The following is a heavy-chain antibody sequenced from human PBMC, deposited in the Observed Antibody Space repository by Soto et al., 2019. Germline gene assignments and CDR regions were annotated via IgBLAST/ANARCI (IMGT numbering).Heavy chain of an antibody. V-gene: IGHV3-23*01. CDR1: GFTFSSYA. Sequence: GGSLRLSCAASGFTFSSYAMSWVRQAPGKGLEWVSAISGSGGSTYYADSVKGRFTISRDNSKNTRYLQMNSLRAEDTAVYYCAKGLLYCSSTSCYEDDWFDPWGQGTLVTVSS. J-gene: IGHJ5*02. D-gene: IGHD2-2*01. CDR2: ISGSGGST. CDR3: AKGLLYCSSTSCYEDDWFDP.